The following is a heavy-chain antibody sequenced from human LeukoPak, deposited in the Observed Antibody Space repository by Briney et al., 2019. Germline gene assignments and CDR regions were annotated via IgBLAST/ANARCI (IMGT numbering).Heavy chain of an antibody. J-gene: IGHJ3*02. D-gene: IGHD3-3*01. V-gene: IGHV3-7*01. CDR1: GFTFSSYC. Sequence: GGSLRLSCAASGFTFSSYCMSWVRQAPGKGPEWVANIKQDGSEKYYVDSVKGRFTISRDNAKNSLYLQMNSLRAEDTAVYYCARDAFSRISVFGVVSDAFDIWGQGTMVTVSS. CDR2: IKQDGSEK. CDR3: ARDAFSRISVFGVVSDAFDI.